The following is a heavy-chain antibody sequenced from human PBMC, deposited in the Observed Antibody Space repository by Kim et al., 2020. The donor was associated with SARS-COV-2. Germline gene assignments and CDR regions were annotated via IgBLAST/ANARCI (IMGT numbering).Heavy chain of an antibody. Sequence: ASVKVSCKASGYTFTSYAMNWVRQAPGQGLEWMGWINTNTGNPTYAQGFTGRFVFSLDTSVSTAYLQISSLKAEDTAVYYCARDLGGNIVVVIAPFDIWGQGTMVTVSS. J-gene: IGHJ3*02. V-gene: IGHV7-4-1*02. CDR3: ARDLGGNIVVVIAPFDI. D-gene: IGHD2-21*01. CDR1: GYTFTSYA. CDR2: INTNTGNP.